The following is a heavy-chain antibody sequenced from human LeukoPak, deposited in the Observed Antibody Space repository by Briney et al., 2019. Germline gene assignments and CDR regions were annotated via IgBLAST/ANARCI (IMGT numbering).Heavy chain of an antibody. J-gene: IGHJ1*01. Sequence: ASVKVSCKASGYTFTSYDINWVRQATGHGLEWMGWMNPNSGNTGYAQKFQGRVTIARNTSISTAYMELSSLRSEDTAVYYCARGPLLEVGGVYFQHWGQGTLVTVSS. CDR3: ARGPLLEVGGVYFQH. CDR2: MNPNSGNT. CDR1: GYTFTSYD. D-gene: IGHD3-3*01. V-gene: IGHV1-8*03.